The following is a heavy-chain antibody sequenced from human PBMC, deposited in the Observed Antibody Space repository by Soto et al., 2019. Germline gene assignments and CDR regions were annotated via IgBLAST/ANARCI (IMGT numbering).Heavy chain of an antibody. D-gene: IGHD2-21*02. J-gene: IGHJ6*02. CDR3: TIRKGDSRTYNGMDG. CDR1: GDSVSSNSAA. Sequence: PSQTLSLTCAISGDSVSSNSAAWNWIRQSPSRGLEWLGRAYYRSQWYYDSAVSVRSRITVIPDTSKNQFSLQLNSVTPEDTAVYYCTIRKGDSRTYNGMDGWGQGITVSVSS. V-gene: IGHV6-1*01. CDR2: AYYRSQWYY.